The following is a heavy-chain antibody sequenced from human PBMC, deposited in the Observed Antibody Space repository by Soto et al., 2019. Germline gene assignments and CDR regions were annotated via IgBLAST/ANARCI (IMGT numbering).Heavy chain of an antibody. Sequence: QVQLVQSGAAVKKPGASVKVSCRASGYTFTNYAIHWVRQAPGQRLEWMGRINPGDGNTKYPQKFPGRVTITSDTSASTAYMELNSLTSEDTSIYYCATELGLPPDYWGQGTLVTVSS. CDR1: GYTFTNYA. V-gene: IGHV1-3*01. CDR3: ATELGLPPDY. J-gene: IGHJ4*02. CDR2: INPGDGNT.